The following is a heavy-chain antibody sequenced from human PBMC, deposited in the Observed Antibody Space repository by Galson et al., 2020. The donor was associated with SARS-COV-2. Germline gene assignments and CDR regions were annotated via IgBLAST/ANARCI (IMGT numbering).Heavy chain of an antibody. Sequence: SETLSLTCTVSGGYISSGSYYWSWIRQPAGKGLEWIGRIYSSGNTKYNPSLKSRVTISVDTSKNQFSLKLSSVTAADAAVYYCARGGGEVFYGMDVWGQGTTVTVSS. CDR3: ARGGGEVFYGMDV. D-gene: IGHD3-16*01. J-gene: IGHJ6*02. CDR1: GGYISSGSYY. V-gene: IGHV4-61*02. CDR2: IYSSGNT.